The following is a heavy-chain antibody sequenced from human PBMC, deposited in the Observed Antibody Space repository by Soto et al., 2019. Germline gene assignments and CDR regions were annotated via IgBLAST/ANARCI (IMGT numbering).Heavy chain of an antibody. CDR1: GYTFTSYA. CDR2: INGGNGNT. CDR3: ARLAPGGYVGHFDY. J-gene: IGHJ4*02. Sequence: RASVKVSCKASGYTFTSYAMHWVRQAPGQRLEWMGWINGGNGNTKYSQKFQGRVTITRDTSASTAYMELSSLRSEDTAVYYCARLAPGGYVGHFDYWGQGTLVTVSS. D-gene: IGHD5-12*01. V-gene: IGHV1-3*01.